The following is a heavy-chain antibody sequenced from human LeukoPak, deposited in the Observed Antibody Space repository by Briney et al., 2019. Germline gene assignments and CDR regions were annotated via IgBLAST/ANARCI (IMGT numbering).Heavy chain of an antibody. CDR3: TRDYNGYSYGPPLDAFDI. D-gene: IGHD5-18*01. Sequence: GGSLRLSCAASGFTFSGSAMHWVRQASGKGLEWVGRIRSKANSYATAYAASVKGRFTISRDDSKNTAYLQMNSLKTEDTAVYYCTRDYNGYSYGPPLDAFDIWGQGTMVTVSS. CDR2: IRSKANSYAT. CDR1: GFTFSGSA. J-gene: IGHJ3*02. V-gene: IGHV3-73*01.